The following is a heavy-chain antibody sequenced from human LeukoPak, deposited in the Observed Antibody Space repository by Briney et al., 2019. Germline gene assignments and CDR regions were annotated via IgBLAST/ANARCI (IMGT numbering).Heavy chain of an antibody. V-gene: IGHV6-1*01. D-gene: IGHD1-1*01. J-gene: IGHJ4*02. CDR3: ARYIRNGAAFDH. CDR1: GDIITGNSIV. Sequence: SQTLSLTCAISGDIITGNSIVWNWIRQSPSRGLEWLGRTYYRTRWYNDYAMSVESLITINPDTSKNQFSLHLKSVTPDDTAIYFCARYIRNGAAFDHWGQGTLVTVSS. CDR2: TYYRTRWYN.